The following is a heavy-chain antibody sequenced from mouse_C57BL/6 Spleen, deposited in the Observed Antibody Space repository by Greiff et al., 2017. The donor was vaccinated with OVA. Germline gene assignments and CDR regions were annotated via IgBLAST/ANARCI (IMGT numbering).Heavy chain of an antibody. Sequence: QVQLQQSGAELARPGASVKLSCKASGYTFTSYGISWVKQRTGQGLEWIGDIYPRSGNTYYNEKFKGKATLTADKSSSTAYMELRSLTSEDAAVYVCARALANWDDFDYWGQGTTLTVSS. V-gene: IGHV1-81*01. CDR2: IYPRSGNT. D-gene: IGHD4-1*01. CDR1: GYTFTSYG. CDR3: ARALANWDDFDY. J-gene: IGHJ2*01.